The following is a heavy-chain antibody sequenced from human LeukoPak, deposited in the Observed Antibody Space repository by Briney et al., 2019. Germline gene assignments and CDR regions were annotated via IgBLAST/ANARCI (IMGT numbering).Heavy chain of an antibody. D-gene: IGHD3-10*01. CDR2: ISSSSSYI. V-gene: IGHV3-21*01. Sequence: GGSLRLSCAASGFTFSSYWMSWVRQAPGKGLEWVSSISSSSSYIYYADSVKGRFTISRDNSKNTLYLQMNSLRAEDTAVYYCAKDSYGSGSYYSAFDIWGQGTMVTVSS. CDR3: AKDSYGSGSYYSAFDI. J-gene: IGHJ3*02. CDR1: GFTFSSYW.